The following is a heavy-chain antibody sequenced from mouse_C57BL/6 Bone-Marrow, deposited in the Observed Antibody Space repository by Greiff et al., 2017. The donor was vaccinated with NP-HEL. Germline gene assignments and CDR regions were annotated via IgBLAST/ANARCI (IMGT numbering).Heavy chain of an antibody. CDR2: ISSGSSTI. CDR1: GFTFSDYG. V-gene: IGHV5-17*01. Sequence: EVNLVESGGGLVKPGGSLKLSCAASGFTFSDYGIHWVRQAPEKGLEWVAYISSGSSTIYYADTVKGRFTISRDNAKNTLFLQMTSLRSGDTAMDYCGRGGPFAYWGQGTLVTVSA. CDR3: GRGGPFAY. J-gene: IGHJ3*01.